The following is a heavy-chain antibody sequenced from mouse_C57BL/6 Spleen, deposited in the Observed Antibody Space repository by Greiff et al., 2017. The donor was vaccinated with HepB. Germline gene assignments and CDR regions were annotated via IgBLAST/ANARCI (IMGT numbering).Heavy chain of an antibody. CDR3: TRDESYGYDGPFDY. CDR2: ISSGGDYI. Sequence: EVQWVESGEGFVKPGGSLKLSCAASGFTFSSYAMSWVRQTPEKRLEWVAYISSGGDYIYYADTVKGRFTISRDNARNTLYLQMSSLKSEDTAMYYCTRDESYGYDGPFDYWGQGTTLTVSS. D-gene: IGHD2-2*01. J-gene: IGHJ2*01. V-gene: IGHV5-9-1*02. CDR1: GFTFSSYA.